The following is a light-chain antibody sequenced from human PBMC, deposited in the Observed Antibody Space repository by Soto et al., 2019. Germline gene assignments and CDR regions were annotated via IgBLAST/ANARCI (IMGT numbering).Light chain of an antibody. CDR2: AAS. CDR1: QGIGDY. CDR3: KKYDNAPWT. Sequence: DIQMTQSPSSLSASVGDRVTITCRASQGIGDYLAWYQQKPGKVPKPLIYAASTLQSGVPSRFSGSRSGTDFTLIISSLQPEDVATYYCKKYDNAPWTFGQGTKVEL. V-gene: IGKV1-27*01. J-gene: IGKJ1*01.